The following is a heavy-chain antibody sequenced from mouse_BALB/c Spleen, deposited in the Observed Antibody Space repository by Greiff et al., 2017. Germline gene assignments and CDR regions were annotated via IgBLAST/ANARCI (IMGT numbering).Heavy chain of an antibody. D-gene: IGHD2-3*01. CDR1: GFTFSDYY. V-gene: IGHV5-9-3*01. CDR3: ARRYDGYAMDY. Sequence: EVKLVESGGGLVKPGGSLKLSCAASGFTFSDYYMYWVRQTPEKRLEWVATISSGGSYTYYPDSVKGRFTISRDNAKNTLYLQMSSLRSEDTAMYYCARRYDGYAMDYWGQGTSVTVSS. CDR2: ISSGGSYT. J-gene: IGHJ4*01.